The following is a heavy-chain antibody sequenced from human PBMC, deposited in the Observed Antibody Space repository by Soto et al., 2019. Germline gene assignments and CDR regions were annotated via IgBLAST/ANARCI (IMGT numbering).Heavy chain of an antibody. CDR2: INHSGSV. V-gene: IGHV4-34*01. Sequence: PEALCVRKGGSGGLARRCCRSGCRLPPGKGLEWIGEINHSGSVNFNPPFKSRVSILLDTSKNQMSLQLSSVSAAATAVYYCAKGPQTGYYDSGTFYSSVPWGQGTLVTVS. CDR3: AKGPQTGYYDSGTFYSSVP. CDR1: GGLARRCC. D-gene: IGHD3-10*01. J-gene: IGHJ5*02.